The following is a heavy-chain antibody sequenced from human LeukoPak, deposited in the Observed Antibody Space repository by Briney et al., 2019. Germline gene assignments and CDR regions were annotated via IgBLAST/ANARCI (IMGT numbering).Heavy chain of an antibody. CDR1: GFIFSSYG. CDR3: AKGVPDFPYDYNGYYESGIDY. D-gene: IGHD3-22*01. Sequence: QTGGSLRLSCAASGFIFSSYGMTWVRQAPGKGLEWVSSISGSGGDTKNADSVKGRFTISRDNSKNTVYLQMSSLRAEDTAVYYCAKGVPDFPYDYNGYYESGIDYWGQGTRVTVSS. V-gene: IGHV3-23*01. J-gene: IGHJ4*02. CDR2: ISGSGGDT.